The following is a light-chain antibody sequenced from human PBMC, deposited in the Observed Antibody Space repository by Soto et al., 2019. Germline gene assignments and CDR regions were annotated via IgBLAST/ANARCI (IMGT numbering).Light chain of an antibody. V-gene: IGKV3-15*01. J-gene: IGKJ3*01. CDR2: GAS. CDR3: QHYNNWPFT. Sequence: EIVMTQSPATLSVSPGERATLSCRASPSVSSNLAWYQHKPGQAPRLLIYGASTRATGIPARFSGSGSGTEFSLTISSLQSEDFAVYYCQHYNNWPFTFGPGTKGDIK. CDR1: PSVSSN.